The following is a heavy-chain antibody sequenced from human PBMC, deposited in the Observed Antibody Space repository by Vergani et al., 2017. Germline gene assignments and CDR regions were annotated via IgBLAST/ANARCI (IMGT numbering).Heavy chain of an antibody. CDR1: GYTFTGYY. CDR3: ARDQGYTIFGAAHTYYAGMDV. Sequence: QVQLVQSGAEVKTPGASVKVSCKASGYTFTGYYIHWVRQAPGQGLEWMGRINPSSGGTNCAQKFQGRVTITADKSTSTAYMELSSLRSEDTAVYYCARDQGYTIFGAAHTYYAGMDVWGQGTTVTVSS. J-gene: IGHJ6*02. CDR2: INPSSGGT. D-gene: IGHD3-3*01. V-gene: IGHV1-2*06.